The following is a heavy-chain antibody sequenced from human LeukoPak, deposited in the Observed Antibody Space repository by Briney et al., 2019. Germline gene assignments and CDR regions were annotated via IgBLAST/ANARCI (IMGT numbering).Heavy chain of an antibody. CDR2: ISDSGNYI. V-gene: IGHV3-21*01. J-gene: IGHJ4*02. CDR3: AGETNEMFDY. Sequence: PGGSLRLSCAVSGFTFSSYSMNWVRQAPGEGLEWVSSISDSGNYIYCADSVKGRFTISRDNAKNSLYLQMNSLRAEDTAVYYCAGETNEMFDYWGQGTLVTVSS. D-gene: IGHD5-24*01. CDR1: GFTFSSYS.